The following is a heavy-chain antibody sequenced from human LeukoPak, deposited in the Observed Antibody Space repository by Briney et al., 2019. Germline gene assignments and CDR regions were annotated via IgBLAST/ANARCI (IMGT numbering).Heavy chain of an antibody. Sequence: SETLSLTCTVSGGSISSYYWSWIRQPAGKGLEWIGRIYTSGSTSYNPSLKSRVTMSVDTSKNQFSLKLSSVTAAETAVYYCARGRHYTGIYSDWGQGTLVTVSS. J-gene: IGHJ4*02. CDR3: ARGRHYTGIYSD. CDR2: IYTSGST. D-gene: IGHD1-26*01. V-gene: IGHV4-4*07. CDR1: GGSISSYY.